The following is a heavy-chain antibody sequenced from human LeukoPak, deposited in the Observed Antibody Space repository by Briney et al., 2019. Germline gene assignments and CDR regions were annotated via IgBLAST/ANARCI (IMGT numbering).Heavy chain of an antibody. J-gene: IGHJ3*02. CDR1: GFTFSSNA. CDR2: TSGSDGIT. Sequence: GGSLRLSCAASGFTFSSNAMSWVRQAPGKGLEWVSATSGSDGITHYSDSVKGRFTISRDNSKNTLYLQMNSLRVEDTAVYYCAKDILRWAFDIWGQGTMVTVSS. D-gene: IGHD4-23*01. V-gene: IGHV3-23*01. CDR3: AKDILRWAFDI.